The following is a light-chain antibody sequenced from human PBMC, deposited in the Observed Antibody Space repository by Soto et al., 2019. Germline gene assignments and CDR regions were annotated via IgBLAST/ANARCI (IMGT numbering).Light chain of an antibody. CDR1: ESISRDY. V-gene: IGKV3-20*01. Sequence: EIVLTQSPGTLPLSPGQRATLSCRASESISRDYLAWYQQRLGQAPRLLIYGASSGATGIPDRFSGSGSGTDFTLTISRLEPEDFAIYCCQQYGGVPYSFGQGTKLEIK. J-gene: IGKJ2*03. CDR2: GAS. CDR3: QQYGGVPYS.